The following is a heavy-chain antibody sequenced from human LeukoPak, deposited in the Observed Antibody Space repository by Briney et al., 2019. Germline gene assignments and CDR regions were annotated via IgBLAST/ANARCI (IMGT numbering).Heavy chain of an antibody. J-gene: IGHJ4*02. Sequence: GGSLRLSCAASGFTFSSYAMSWVRQAPGKGLEWFSAVSGSGDSTYYADSVKGRFTISRDNSKNTLYLQMNSLRAEDTAVYYCAKDPFVVVPAASRFFFDYWGLGTLVTVSS. D-gene: IGHD2-2*01. V-gene: IGHV3-23*01. CDR3: AKDPFVVVPAASRFFFDY. CDR1: GFTFSSYA. CDR2: VSGSGDST.